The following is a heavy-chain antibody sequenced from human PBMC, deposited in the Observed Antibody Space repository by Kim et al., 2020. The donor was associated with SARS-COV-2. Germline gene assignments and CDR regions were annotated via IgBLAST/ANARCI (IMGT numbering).Heavy chain of an antibody. V-gene: IGHV3-33*01. CDR2: IWYDGSNK. J-gene: IGHJ4*02. Sequence: GGSLRLSCAASGFTFSSYGMHWVRQAPGKGLEWVAVIWYDGSNKYYADSVKGRFTISRDNSKNTLYLQMNSLRAEDTAVYYCARGRWELLGEVAGEDFDYWGQGTLVTVSS. CDR3: ARGRWELLGEVAGEDFDY. CDR1: GFTFSSYG. D-gene: IGHD1-26*01.